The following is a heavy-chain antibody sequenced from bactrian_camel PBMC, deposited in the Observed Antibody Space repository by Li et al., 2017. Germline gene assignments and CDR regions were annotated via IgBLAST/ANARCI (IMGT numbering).Heavy chain of an antibody. V-gene: IGHV3S6*01. CDR3: VCRADDAYKY. J-gene: IGHJ4*01. CDR1: GFTFGNNW. D-gene: IGHD1*01. CDR2: IYTADGGT. Sequence: VQLVESGGGLVQPRRSLRLSCAASGFTFGNNWMHWVRQAPGKGLEWVSSIYTADGGTRSADSVEGRFTISRDNAKNTMYLQMNSLKSEDTALYYCVCRADDAYKYWGQGTQVTVS.